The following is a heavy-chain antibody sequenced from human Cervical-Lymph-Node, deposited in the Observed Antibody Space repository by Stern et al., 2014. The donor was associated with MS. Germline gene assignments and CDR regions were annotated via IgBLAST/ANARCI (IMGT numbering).Heavy chain of an antibody. V-gene: IGHV1-69*09. CDR1: GGTLNNYA. Sequence: VQLVESGAEVKKPGSSVKGSCKASGGTLNNYAVSWVRQAPGQGLEWIGKIIPFLGIANYAHKFQGRVTLTAAATTSYMEVSSLRSDDTAVYYCARSPDLYDSSGYYFDWGQGTLVTVSS. J-gene: IGHJ4*02. CDR2: IIPFLGIA. CDR3: ARSPDLYDSSGYYFD. D-gene: IGHD3-22*01.